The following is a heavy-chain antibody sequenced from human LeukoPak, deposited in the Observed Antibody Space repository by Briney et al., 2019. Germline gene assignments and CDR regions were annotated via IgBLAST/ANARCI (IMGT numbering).Heavy chain of an antibody. D-gene: IGHD4-23*01. Sequence: ASVKVSCKASGYTFTSYDINWVRQATGQGLEWMGWMNPNSGNTGYAQKFQGRVTMTRNTSISTAYMELSSLRAEDTAVYYCAKSHPTWRADGGNFDYWGQGTLVTVSS. J-gene: IGHJ4*02. CDR3: AKSHPTWRADGGNFDY. CDR2: MNPNSGNT. V-gene: IGHV1-8*01. CDR1: GYTFTSYD.